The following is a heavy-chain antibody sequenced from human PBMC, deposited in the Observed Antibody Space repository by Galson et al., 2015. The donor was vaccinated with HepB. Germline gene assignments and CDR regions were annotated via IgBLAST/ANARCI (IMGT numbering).Heavy chain of an antibody. Sequence: SLRLSCAASGFTFSSYSMNWVRQAPGKGLEWVSSISSSSSYIYYADSVKGRFTISRDNAKNSLYLQMNSLRAEDTAVYYCARDLTPGRWLQLGIVSYWGQGTLVTVSS. CDR3: ARDLTPGRWLQLGIVSY. J-gene: IGHJ4*02. V-gene: IGHV3-21*01. D-gene: IGHD5-24*01. CDR1: GFTFSSYS. CDR2: ISSSSSYI.